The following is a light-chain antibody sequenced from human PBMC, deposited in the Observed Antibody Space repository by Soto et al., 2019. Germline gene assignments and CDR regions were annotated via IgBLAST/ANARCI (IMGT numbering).Light chain of an antibody. CDR3: QQYDHLPLT. V-gene: IGKV1-33*01. J-gene: IGKJ4*01. CDR2: DAS. Sequence: DVQMTHSPSSLSASVGDRVTISCQASQDIGKYLNWYQQKPGKAPQXMIYDASNLETGVPSRFSGIIYGTAGNLTLRSLQTEDSATYDCQQYDHLPLTFGGGTKVDIK. CDR1: QDIGKY.